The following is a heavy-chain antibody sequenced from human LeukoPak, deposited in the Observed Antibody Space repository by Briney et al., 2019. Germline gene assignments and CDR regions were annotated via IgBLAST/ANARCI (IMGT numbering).Heavy chain of an antibody. J-gene: IGHJ4*02. D-gene: IGHD3-22*01. CDR1: RGTFSSYA. CDR2: IIPIFGTA. Sequence: SVKVSCKASRGTFSSYAISWVRQAPGQGLEWMGGIIPIFGTANYAQKFQGRVTITTDESTSTAYMELSSLRSEDTAVYYCARVYYDSSGYYSGGVDYWGQGTLVTVSS. CDR3: ARVYYDSSGYYSGGVDY. V-gene: IGHV1-69*05.